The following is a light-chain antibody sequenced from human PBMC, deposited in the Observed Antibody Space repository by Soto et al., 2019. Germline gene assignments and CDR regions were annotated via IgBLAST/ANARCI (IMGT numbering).Light chain of an antibody. CDR3: ASDTSSSTLV. CDR1: SSDVGGYNY. V-gene: IGLV2-14*03. CDR2: DVT. J-gene: IGLJ3*02. Sequence: QSALTQPASVSGSPGQSITISCTGTSSDVGGYNYVSWYQYHPGKAPKLMIFDVTNRPSGVSDRFSGSKSGNTASLTISGLRAEDEADYYCASDTSSSTLVFGGGTKLTVL.